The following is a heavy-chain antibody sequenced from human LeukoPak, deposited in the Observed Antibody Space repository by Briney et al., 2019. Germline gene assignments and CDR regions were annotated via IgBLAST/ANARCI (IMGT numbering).Heavy chain of an antibody. CDR3: ARVRYSGSYPYSRNWFDP. CDR1: GFTFDDYG. CDR2: INWNGGST. V-gene: IGHV3-20*04. D-gene: IGHD1-26*01. Sequence: GGSLRLSCAASGFTFDDYGMSWVRQAPGKGLEWVSGINWNGGSTGYADSVKGRFTISRDNAKNSLYLQMNSLRAEDTALYYCARVRYSGSYPYSRNWFDPWGQGTLVTVSS. J-gene: IGHJ5*02.